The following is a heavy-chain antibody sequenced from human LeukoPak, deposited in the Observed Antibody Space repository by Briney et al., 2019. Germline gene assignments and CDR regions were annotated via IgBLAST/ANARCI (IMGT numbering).Heavy chain of an antibody. J-gene: IGHJ3*02. V-gene: IGHV3-30*02. CDR3: ARERGTAFDI. CDR1: GFTFSSYG. D-gene: IGHD3-16*01. CDR2: IRYDGSNK. Sequence: GGSLRLSCAASGFTFSSYGMHWVRQAPGKGLEWVAFIRYDGSNKYYADSVKGRFTISRDNSKNTLYLQMNSLRAEDTAVYYCARERGTAFDIWGQGTMVTVSS.